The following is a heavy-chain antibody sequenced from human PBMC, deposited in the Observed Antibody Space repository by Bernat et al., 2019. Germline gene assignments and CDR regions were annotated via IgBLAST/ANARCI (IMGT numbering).Heavy chain of an antibody. V-gene: IGHV3-33*01. CDR1: GFTFSSYG. CDR2: IWYDGSNK. J-gene: IGHJ6*02. CDR3: ARFALWFGELSPYMDV. D-gene: IGHD3-10*01. Sequence: QVQLVESGGGVVQPGRSLRLSCAASGFTFSSYGMHWVRQAPGKGLEWVAVIWYDGSNKYYADSVKGRFTISRDNSKNTLYLQMNSLRAEDTAVYYCARFALWFGELSPYMDVWGQGTTVTVSS.